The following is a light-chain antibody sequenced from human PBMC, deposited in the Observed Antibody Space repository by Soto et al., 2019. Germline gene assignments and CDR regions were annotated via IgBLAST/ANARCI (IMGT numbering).Light chain of an antibody. CDR1: QTVSGSY. V-gene: IGKV3-15*01. Sequence: ENVLTQSPGTLSLSPGERATLSCRASQTVSGSYLAWYQQRPGQAPRLLIYDASTRATGIPARFSGSGSGTEFTLTISSLQSEDFGVYYCQQYNIWPPYTFGQGTKLEIK. CDR3: QQYNIWPPYT. CDR2: DAS. J-gene: IGKJ2*01.